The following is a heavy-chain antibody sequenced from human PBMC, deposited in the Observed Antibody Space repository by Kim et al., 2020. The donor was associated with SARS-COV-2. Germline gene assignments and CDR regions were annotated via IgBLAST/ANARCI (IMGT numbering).Heavy chain of an antibody. J-gene: IGHJ4*02. CDR3: AGGNDANSWVYDY. D-gene: IGHD1-1*01. V-gene: IGHV3-30*07. Sequence: DSEKGRFTISGDNSKNTLFLQMDTLGAEDTAIYYCAGGNDANSWVYDYWGQGTLVTVSS.